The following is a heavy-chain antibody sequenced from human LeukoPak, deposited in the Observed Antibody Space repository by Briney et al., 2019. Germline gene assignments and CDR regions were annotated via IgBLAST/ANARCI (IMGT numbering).Heavy chain of an antibody. Sequence: SETLSLTCAVYGGSFSGYYWSWIRQPPGKGLEWIGEINHSGSTNYNPSLKSRVTISVDTSKNQFSLKLSSVTAADTAVYYCARGHGEGVDYWGQGTLVTVSS. CDR1: GGSFSGYY. CDR3: ARGHGEGVDY. D-gene: IGHD4-17*01. CDR2: INHSGST. J-gene: IGHJ4*02. V-gene: IGHV4-34*01.